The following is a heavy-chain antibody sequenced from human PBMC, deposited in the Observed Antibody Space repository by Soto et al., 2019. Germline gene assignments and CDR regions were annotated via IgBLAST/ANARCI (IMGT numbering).Heavy chain of an antibody. CDR1: GADINSGGFT. CDR2: TSHSGST. J-gene: IGHJ6*02. D-gene: IGHD3-16*02. Sequence: SETLSLTCSVSGADINSGGFTWTWIRQHAGKGLEWLGYTSHSGSTDYNPSLKSRLSISGDTSKNHFSLTLTSVTAADAAVYYCATIGVSGYLAVWGQGTTVTVSS. V-gene: IGHV4-31*03. CDR3: ATIGVSGYLAV.